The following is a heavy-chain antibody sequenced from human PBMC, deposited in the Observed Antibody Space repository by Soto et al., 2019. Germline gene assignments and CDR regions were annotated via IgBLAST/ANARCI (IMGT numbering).Heavy chain of an antibody. CDR3: AHSDVVLVARHTFDI. V-gene: IGHV2-5*02. D-gene: IGHD2-8*02. Sequence: QITLKESGPTLVKPTQTLTLTCTFSGFSLSTSGVGVGWIRQPPGKALVWLALIYWDDYKDYNPSLKSRLTITKDTSKNQVVLTMTNMDPVDTATYYCAHSDVVLVARHTFDIWGQGTMVTVSS. CDR2: IYWDDYK. CDR1: GFSLSTSGVG. J-gene: IGHJ3*02.